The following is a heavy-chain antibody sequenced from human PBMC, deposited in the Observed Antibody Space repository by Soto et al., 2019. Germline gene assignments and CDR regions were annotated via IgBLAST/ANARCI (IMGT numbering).Heavy chain of an antibody. CDR2: ISKSGSII. J-gene: IGHJ5*02. CDR3: ARDLSPYSVYFDEGTSETWFDP. Sequence: QVQLVASGGGLVQPGGSLRLSCAASGFTFSDYYMSWLRQPPGKGLEWVSYISKSGSIIHFADSVKGRFAISRDNAKNTLYLQISSLRAEDTALYYCARDLSPYSVYFDEGTSETWFDPWGQGTLVTVSS. V-gene: IGHV3-11*01. D-gene: IGHD3-9*01. CDR1: GFTFSDYY.